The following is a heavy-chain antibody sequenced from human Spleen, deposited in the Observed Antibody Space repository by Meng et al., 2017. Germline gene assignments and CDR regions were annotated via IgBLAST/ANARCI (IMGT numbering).Heavy chain of an antibody. D-gene: IGHD3-9*01. V-gene: IGHV1-2*06. Sequence: SVKVSCKASGYTFTGYYMHWVRQAPGQGLEWMGRINPNSGGTNYAQKFQGRVTMTRDTSISTAYMELSRLRSDDTAVYYCARKGGDYDILTGRYYYYYGMDVWGQGTTVTVSS. CDR1: GYTFTGYY. CDR2: INPNSGGT. CDR3: ARKGGDYDILTGRYYYYYGMDV. J-gene: IGHJ6*02.